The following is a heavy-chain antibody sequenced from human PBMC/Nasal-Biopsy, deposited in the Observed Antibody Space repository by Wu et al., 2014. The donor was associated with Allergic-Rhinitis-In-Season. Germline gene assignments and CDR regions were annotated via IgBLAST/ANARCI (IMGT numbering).Heavy chain of an antibody. J-gene: IGHJ4*02. V-gene: IGHV3-23*01. CDR3: AKGHDISYGYVHS. CDR2: GSGGST. D-gene: IGHD3-10*02. Sequence: GSGGSTYYADSVKGRFVISRDNSKNTLYLQMDSLRAEDTAVYYCAKGHDISYGYVHSWGQGTLVTVSS.